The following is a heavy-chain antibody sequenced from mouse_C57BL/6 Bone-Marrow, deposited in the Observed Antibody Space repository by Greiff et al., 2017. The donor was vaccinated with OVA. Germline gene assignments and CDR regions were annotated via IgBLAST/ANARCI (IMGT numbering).Heavy chain of an antibody. D-gene: IGHD1-1*01. Sequence: VQLQQSGPELVKPGASVKISCKASGYTFTDYYMNWVKQSHGKSLEWIGDINPNNGGTSYNQKFKGKATLTVDKSSSTAYMELRSLTSEDSAVYYCAYYYGTPYYYAMDYWGQGTSVTVSS. J-gene: IGHJ4*01. CDR3: AYYYGTPYYYAMDY. V-gene: IGHV1-26*01. CDR1: GYTFTDYY. CDR2: INPNNGGT.